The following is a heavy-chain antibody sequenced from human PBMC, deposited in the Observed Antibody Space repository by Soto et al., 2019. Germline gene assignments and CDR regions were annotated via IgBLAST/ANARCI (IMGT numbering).Heavy chain of an antibody. CDR1: GFTFSAYS. V-gene: IGHV3-21*01. CDR3: ARLGNFDY. Sequence: GGSLRLSCAASGFTFSAYSMNWVRQAPGKGLEWVSSISGSSSYINYADSVKGRFTISRDNAKNSLYLQMDSLRVEDTAVYYCARLGNFDYWGQGTLVNVSS. CDR2: ISGSSSYI. J-gene: IGHJ4*02.